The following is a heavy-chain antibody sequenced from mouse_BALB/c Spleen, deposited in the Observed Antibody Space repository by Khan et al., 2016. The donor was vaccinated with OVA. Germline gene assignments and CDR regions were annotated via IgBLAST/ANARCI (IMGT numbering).Heavy chain of an antibody. CDR3: ARRGQRWDFDY. V-gene: IGHV1-7*01. CDR1: GYTFINYW. CDR2: INPSTGYT. D-gene: IGHD1-1*01. Sequence: QIQLVQSGAELAKPEASVKMSCKASGYTFINYWILWVKQRPGQGLEWIGYINPSTGYTEYNQNFKDKATLTADKSSSTAHMQLSSLTSEDSAVYDCARRGQRWDFDYWGQGTTLTVSS. J-gene: IGHJ2*01.